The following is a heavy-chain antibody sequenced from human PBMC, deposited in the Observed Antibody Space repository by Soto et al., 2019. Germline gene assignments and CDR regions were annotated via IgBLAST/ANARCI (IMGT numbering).Heavy chain of an antibody. D-gene: IGHD3-10*01. V-gene: IGHV1-2*02. Sequence: QAQLVQSGAEVKKPGASVKVSCKASGYTFTGAYIHWVRQAPGQGLEWMGCINPNSGGTEFAQKFQGRVTVTRDTSINTVYMEMNRLRSDDTGVYYCARDFTTRSYGVDVWGQGTAVTVSS. CDR1: GYTFTGAY. J-gene: IGHJ6*02. CDR2: INPNSGGT. CDR3: ARDFTTRSYGVDV.